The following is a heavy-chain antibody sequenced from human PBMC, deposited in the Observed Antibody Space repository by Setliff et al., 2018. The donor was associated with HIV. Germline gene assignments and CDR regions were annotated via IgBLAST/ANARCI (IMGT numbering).Heavy chain of an antibody. D-gene: IGHD3-16*01. V-gene: IGHV4-38-2*01. CDR1: GYSISSDYC. CDR2: MCHGGNNN. CDR3: ARGGAVSADFDS. Sequence: LSLTCGVSGYSISSDYCWGWIRQPPGKGLEWIGNMCHGGNNNYYNPSLKSRVTISVDTSKNQFSLKLSSVTAADTAVYFCARGGAVSADFDSWGQGTLVTVSS. J-gene: IGHJ5*01.